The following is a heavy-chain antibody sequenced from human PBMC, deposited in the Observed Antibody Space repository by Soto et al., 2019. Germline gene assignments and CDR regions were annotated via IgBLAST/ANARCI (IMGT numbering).Heavy chain of an antibody. D-gene: IGHD1-26*01. CDR2: IYHSGST. Sequence: QVQLQESGPGLVKPSGTLSLTCAVSGGSISSSNWWSWVRQPPGKGLEWIGEIYHSGSTNYNPSHESRVTISVDKSKNQFSLKLSSVTAADTAVYYCAKVSGSYYYGMDVLGQGTTVTVSS. J-gene: IGHJ6*02. V-gene: IGHV4-4*02. CDR1: GGSISSSNW. CDR3: AKVSGSYYYGMDV.